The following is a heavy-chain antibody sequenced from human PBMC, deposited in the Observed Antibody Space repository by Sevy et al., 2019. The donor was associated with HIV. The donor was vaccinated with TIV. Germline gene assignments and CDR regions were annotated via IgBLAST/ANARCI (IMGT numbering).Heavy chain of an antibody. J-gene: IGHJ4*02. D-gene: IGHD6-19*01. Sequence: SETLSLTCTVSGDSISNYYWSWFRQPPGKGLEWMGYVYYSGSTKYNPSLKSRVTISVDTPKNQFSLKLSSVTAADTAVYYCARATGWYSDYWGQGTLVTVSS. CDR1: GDSISNYY. CDR2: VYYSGST. CDR3: ARATGWYSDY. V-gene: IGHV4-59*01.